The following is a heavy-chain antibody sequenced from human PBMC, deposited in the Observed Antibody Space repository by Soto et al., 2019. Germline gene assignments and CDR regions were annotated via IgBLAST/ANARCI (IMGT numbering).Heavy chain of an antibody. CDR1: GFTFSSYG. D-gene: IGHD3-3*01. V-gene: IGHV3-33*01. J-gene: IGHJ4*02. Sequence: QVQLVESGGGVVQHGRSLRLSCAASGFTFSSYGMHWVRQAPGKGLEWVAVIWYDGSNKYYADSVKGRFTISRDNSKNTLYLQRNSRRAEDTAVYYCARDHYDFWSGYSGRALAYWGQGTLVTVSS. CDR3: ARDHYDFWSGYSGRALAY. CDR2: IWYDGSNK.